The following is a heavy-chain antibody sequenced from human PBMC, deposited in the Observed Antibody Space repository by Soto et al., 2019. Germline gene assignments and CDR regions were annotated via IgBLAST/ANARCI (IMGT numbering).Heavy chain of an antibody. CDR1: GFTFSSYA. CDR3: AKSVRSYYDSSGYLYY. CDR2: ISGSGGST. J-gene: IGHJ4*02. V-gene: IGHV3-23*01. D-gene: IGHD3-22*01. Sequence: PGGSLRLSCAASGFTFSSYAMSWVRQAPGKGLEWVSAISGSGGSTYYADSVKGRFTISRDNSKNTLYLQMNSLRAEDTAVYYCAKSVRSYYDSSGYLYYWGQGTLVTVSS.